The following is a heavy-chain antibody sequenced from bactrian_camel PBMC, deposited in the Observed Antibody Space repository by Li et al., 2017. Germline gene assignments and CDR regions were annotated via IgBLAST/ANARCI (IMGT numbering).Heavy chain of an antibody. CDR1: GDTYCTYD. Sequence: HVQLVESGGGSVQAGGSLRLACAASGDTYCTYDMSWHRQPTGKEREFVAGFDLDGKLSYTDSVKGRFTLSKGDGKNLVDLQMHSLKPEDSAMYYCKIDWGRGPWYCWRTYEGQGTQVTVS. V-gene: IGHV3S53*01. J-gene: IGHJ4*01. CDR2: FDLDGKL. D-gene: IGHD1*01.